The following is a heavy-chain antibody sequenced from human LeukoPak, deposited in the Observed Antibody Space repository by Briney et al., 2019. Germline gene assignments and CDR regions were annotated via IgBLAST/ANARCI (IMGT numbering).Heavy chain of an antibody. CDR1: GGSISSSSYY. Sequence: SETLSLTCTVSGGSISSSSYYWGWIRQPPGKGLEWIGSIYYSGSTYYNPSLKSRVTISVDTSKNQFSLKLSSVTAAATAVYYWAGDPPAAFDYLGQGTLVTVSS. J-gene: IGHJ4*01. CDR2: IYYSGST. D-gene: IGHD2-2*01. V-gene: IGHV4-39*07. CDR3: AGDPPAAFDY.